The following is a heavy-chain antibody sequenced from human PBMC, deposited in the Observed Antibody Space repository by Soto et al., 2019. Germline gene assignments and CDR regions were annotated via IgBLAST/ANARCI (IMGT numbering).Heavy chain of an antibody. CDR1: GYTFTSYG. J-gene: IGHJ5*02. V-gene: IGHV1-18*01. CDR2: ISAYNGNT. D-gene: IGHD6-6*01. CDR3: ARDRASPGVSRKAARPGWFDP. Sequence: QVQLVQSGAEVKKPGASVKVSCKASGYTFTSYGISWVRQAPGQGLEWMGWISAYNGNTNYAQKLQGRVTMTTATSTSTAYMELRSLRSDDTAVYYCARDRASPGVSRKAARPGWFDPWGQGTLVTVSS.